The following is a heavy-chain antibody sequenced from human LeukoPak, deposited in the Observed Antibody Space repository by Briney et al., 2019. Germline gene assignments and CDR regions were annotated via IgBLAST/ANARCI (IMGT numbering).Heavy chain of an antibody. Sequence: PSETLSLTCTVSGGSTSSSSYYWDWIRQPPGKGLEWIGSIYYSGSTYYNPSLKSRVTISVDTSKNQFSLKLSSVTAADTAVYYCARRSYSSGWYYWGQGTLVTVSS. CDR3: ARRSYSSGWYY. CDR1: GGSTSSSSYY. CDR2: IYYSGST. V-gene: IGHV4-39*01. J-gene: IGHJ4*02. D-gene: IGHD6-19*01.